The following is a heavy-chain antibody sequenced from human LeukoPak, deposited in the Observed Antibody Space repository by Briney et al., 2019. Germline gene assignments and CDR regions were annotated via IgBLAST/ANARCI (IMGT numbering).Heavy chain of an antibody. CDR1: GDSITSGAFY. Sequence: SETLSLTCNVSGDSITSGAFYWAWIRQSPGKGLEWIGNVYYSGSTQYNPSLRGRVSISMDKTKNQFSLNLNSVSVTDTAIYYCARRDYAAWFNPWGQGTLVTVSS. V-gene: IGHV4-39*01. D-gene: IGHD4/OR15-4a*01. CDR2: VYYSGST. J-gene: IGHJ5*02. CDR3: ARRDYAAWFNP.